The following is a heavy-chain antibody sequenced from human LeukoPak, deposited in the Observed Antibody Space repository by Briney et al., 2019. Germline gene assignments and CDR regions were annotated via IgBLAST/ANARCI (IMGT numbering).Heavy chain of an antibody. CDR2: LYESGTT. D-gene: IGHD2-2*01. J-gene: IGHJ3*02. CDR3: ATQELVPAALNAFDI. Sequence: PSETLSLTCAVSGGSISSYPRSWIRQPPGKGLDWIGYLYESGTTNYKASLKSRVTMSVDTSKNHFSLRLSSVTAADTAVYYCATQELVPAALNAFDIWGQGTLVTVSS. CDR1: GGSISSYP. V-gene: IGHV4-59*08.